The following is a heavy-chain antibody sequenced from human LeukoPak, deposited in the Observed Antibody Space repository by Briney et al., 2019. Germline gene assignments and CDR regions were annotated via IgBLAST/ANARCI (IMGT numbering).Heavy chain of an antibody. V-gene: IGHV3-21*01. CDR3: ARVMSYKVRYFQH. J-gene: IGHJ1*01. D-gene: IGHD1-26*01. CDR2: ISSSSSYI. CDR1: GFTFSSYS. Sequence: GGSLRLSCAASGFTFSSYSMNWVRQAPGKGLEWVSSISSSSSYIHYADSVKGRFTISRDNAKNSLYLQMNSLRAEDAAVYYCARVMSYKVRYFQHWGQGTLVTVSS.